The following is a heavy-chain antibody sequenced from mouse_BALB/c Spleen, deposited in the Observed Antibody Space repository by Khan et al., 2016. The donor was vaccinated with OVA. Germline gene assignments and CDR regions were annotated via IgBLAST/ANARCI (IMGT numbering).Heavy chain of an antibody. CDR2: INPESSTM. CDR3: ARAGFFALDY. J-gene: IGHJ4*01. V-gene: IGHV4-1*02. Sequence: EVKLLESGGGLVQPGGSLALSCAASGFDFSRYYLSWVRQPPGKGLEWIGEINPESSTMNYTPSLKDKFIISRDNAKNPLYLQMSQVKSEDTALCDCARAGFFALDYWGQGTSVTVSS. CDR1: GFDFSRYY.